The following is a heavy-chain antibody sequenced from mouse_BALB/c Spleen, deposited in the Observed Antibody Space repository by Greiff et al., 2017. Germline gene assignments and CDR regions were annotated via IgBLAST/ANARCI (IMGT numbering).Heavy chain of an antibody. CDR1: GYTLTDYN. Sequence: VQLQQSGPELVKPGASVKIPCKASGYTLTDYNMDWVKQSHGKSLEWIGDINPNNGGTNYNQKFKGKATLTVDKSSSTAYMVLRSLTSEDTAVYYCAKCVLDGGYAMDYWGQGTSVTVSS. CDR2: INPNNGGT. J-gene: IGHJ4*01. CDR3: AKCVLDGGYAMDY. D-gene: IGHD1-1*01. V-gene: IGHV1-18*01.